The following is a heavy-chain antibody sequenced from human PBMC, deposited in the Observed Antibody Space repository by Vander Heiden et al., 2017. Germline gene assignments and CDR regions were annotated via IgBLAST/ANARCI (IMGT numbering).Heavy chain of an antibody. CDR1: GGSLSGFY. CDR3: SRWLETVYPSSPV. J-gene: IGHJ6*02. D-gene: IGHD2-8*01. CDR2: INRGGRK. Sequence: QVQLQQWGAGLLKPSETLSLTCAVYGGSLSGFYWSWIRQPPGKGLEWIGEINRGGRKNYNPALKSRVTISVDTSNNQLSLRLRYVTEADTAVYYCSRWLETVYPSSPVWGQGTTVTVSS. V-gene: IGHV4-34*01.